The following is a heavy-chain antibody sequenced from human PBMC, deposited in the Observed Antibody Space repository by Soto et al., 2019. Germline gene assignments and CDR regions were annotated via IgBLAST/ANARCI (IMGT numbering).Heavy chain of an antibody. J-gene: IGHJ4*02. D-gene: IGHD5-18*01. CDR3: TRGGYNFGSRARFVD. V-gene: IGHV3-72*01. Sequence: EVQLVESGGGLVQPGGSLRLSCAASGFTFSDHYMDWVRQAPGKGLEWVGRIRNSINNYFTEYAASVKGRFTISRDDSKNSLYLKMNSLKTVDTAMYYCTRGGYNFGSRARFVDWGQGTLVTVSS. CDR1: GFTFSDHY. CDR2: IRNSINNYFT.